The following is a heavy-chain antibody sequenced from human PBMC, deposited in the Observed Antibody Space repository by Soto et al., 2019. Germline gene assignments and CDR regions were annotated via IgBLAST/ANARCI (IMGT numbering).Heavy chain of an antibody. CDR1: GYRFSTYA. Sequence: ASVKVSCKASGYRFSTYAMHWVRQAPGQRLEWMGWINAGNGNRRYSEKFQGRVTITGDTSASTAYMELSSLRSEDTAVYYCARESLWFGELLSYFDYWGQGTLGTVSS. J-gene: IGHJ4*02. CDR3: ARESLWFGELLSYFDY. D-gene: IGHD3-10*01. V-gene: IGHV1-3*01. CDR2: INAGNGNR.